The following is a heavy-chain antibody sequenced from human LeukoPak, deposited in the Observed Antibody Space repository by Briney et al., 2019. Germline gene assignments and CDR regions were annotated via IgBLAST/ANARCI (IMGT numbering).Heavy chain of an antibody. CDR2: INHSGST. CDR1: GGSFSGYY. CDR3: ARVAWGYDYVWGSYRHHYFDY. Sequence: SETLSLTCAVYGGSFSGYYWSWIRQPPGKGLEWIGEINHSGSTNYNPSLKSRVTTSVDTSKNQFSLKLSSVTAADTAVYYCARVAWGYDYVWGSYRHHYFDYWGQGTLVTVSS. D-gene: IGHD3-16*02. V-gene: IGHV4-34*01. J-gene: IGHJ4*02.